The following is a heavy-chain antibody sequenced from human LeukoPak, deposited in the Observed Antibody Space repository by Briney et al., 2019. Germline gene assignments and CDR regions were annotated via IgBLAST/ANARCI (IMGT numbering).Heavy chain of an antibody. CDR3: ARTRQGYYSDY. D-gene: IGHD2-15*01. V-gene: IGHV3-21*01. CDR2: TSSSGDST. CDR1: GFTFSSYA. J-gene: IGHJ4*02. Sequence: GGSLRLSCAASGFTFSSYAMTWVRQAPGKGLEWVSWTSSSGDSTYYADSVKGRFTISKDNAKNSLSLQMDRLRDEDTAVYYCARTRQGYYSDYWGQGTLVTVSS.